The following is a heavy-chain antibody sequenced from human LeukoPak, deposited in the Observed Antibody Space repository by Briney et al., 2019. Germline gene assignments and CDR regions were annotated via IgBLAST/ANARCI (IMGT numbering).Heavy chain of an antibody. CDR1: GFTFSSYS. CDR2: IRSSGSPI. Sequence: GGSLRLSCAASGFTFSSYSMNWVRQAPGKGLEWVSYIRSSGSPIYYADSVRGRFTISRDNAKNSLYLQMNSLRDEDTAVYYCVRDPDAIAFWGQGTPVTVSS. CDR3: VRDPDAIAF. J-gene: IGHJ4*02. D-gene: IGHD2-21*01. V-gene: IGHV3-48*02.